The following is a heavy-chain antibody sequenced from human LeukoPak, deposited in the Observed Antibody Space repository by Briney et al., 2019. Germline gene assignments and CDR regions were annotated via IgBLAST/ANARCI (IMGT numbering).Heavy chain of an antibody. CDR3: ARGPYNYYYMDV. Sequence: GGSLRLSCAASGFTFSSYSMNWVRQAPGKGLEWVSYISSSSSTIYYADSVKGRFTISRDNAKNSLYLQMNSLRAEDTAVYYCARGPYNYYYMDVWGKGTTVTVSS. D-gene: IGHD3-16*01. V-gene: IGHV3-48*01. J-gene: IGHJ6*03. CDR2: ISSSSSTI. CDR1: GFTFSSYS.